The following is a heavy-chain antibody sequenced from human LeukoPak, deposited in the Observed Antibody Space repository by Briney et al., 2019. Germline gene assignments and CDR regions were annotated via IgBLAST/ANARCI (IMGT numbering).Heavy chain of an antibody. J-gene: IGHJ4*02. CDR3: ARGRPHGNDY. CDR1: GFTFSSYW. D-gene: IGHD4-23*01. Sequence: PGGFLRLSCAASGFTFSSYWMHWVRQAPGKGLVWVSRINSDGSDTTYADSVKGRFTISRDNAKNTLYLQMNSLRVEDTAVYYCARGRPHGNDYWGQGTLVTVSS. V-gene: IGHV3-74*01. CDR2: INSDGSDT.